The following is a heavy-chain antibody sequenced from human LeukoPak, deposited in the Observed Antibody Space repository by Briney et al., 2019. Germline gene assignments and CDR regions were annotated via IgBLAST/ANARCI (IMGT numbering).Heavy chain of an antibody. V-gene: IGHV1-18*01. CDR1: GYTFTSYA. J-gene: IGHJ6*03. CDR3: SRSGSPGGTWYMDV. CDR2: ISAYNGNT. Sequence: ASVKVSCKASGYTFTSYAISWVRQAPGQRLEWMGWISAYNGNTNYAQKLQGRVTMTTDTSTSTAYMELRSLRSDDTAVNYCSRSGSPGGTWYMDVWGKGTTVTVSS. D-gene: IGHD3-10*01.